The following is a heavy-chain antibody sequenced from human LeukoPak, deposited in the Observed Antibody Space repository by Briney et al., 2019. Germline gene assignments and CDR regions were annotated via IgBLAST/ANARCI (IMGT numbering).Heavy chain of an antibody. Sequence: ASVKVSCKASGYTFTGYYMHWVRQAPGQGLEWMGWINPNSGGTNYAQKFQGWVTMTRDTFISTAYMELSRLRSDDTAVYYCARGRGYSGYDLVDYWGQGTLVTVSS. V-gene: IGHV1-2*04. D-gene: IGHD5-12*01. CDR2: INPNSGGT. CDR3: ARGRGYSGYDLVDY. J-gene: IGHJ4*02. CDR1: GYTFTGYY.